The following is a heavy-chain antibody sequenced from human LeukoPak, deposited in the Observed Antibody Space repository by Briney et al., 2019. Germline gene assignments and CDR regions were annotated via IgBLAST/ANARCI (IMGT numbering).Heavy chain of an antibody. CDR3: ARVKYLRPYQLEF. J-gene: IGHJ4*02. D-gene: IGHD2-2*01. CDR2: ISLANGVA. Sequence: GASVKVSCKASGYTFAGYGINWVRRAPGQAPEWEGWISLANGVAGYAQRVKGRVTLTTDTSTSTAYMELTGLRSDDTAVYYCARVKYLRPYQLEFWGQGTLVSISS. CDR1: GYTFAGYG. V-gene: IGHV1-18*01.